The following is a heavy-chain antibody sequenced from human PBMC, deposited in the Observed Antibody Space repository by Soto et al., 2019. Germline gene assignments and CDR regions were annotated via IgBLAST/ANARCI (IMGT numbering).Heavy chain of an antibody. J-gene: IGHJ4*02. Sequence: QVQLVESGGGVVQPGRSLRLSCAASGFTFSTYGMHWVRQAPGKGLEWVAVIWYDGSYKYYSDSVKGRFTISRDNSKNTLVLQMNSLRAEDTAVYYGARDYLVIPHRVIDYWGQGTLVTVSS. CDR3: ARDYLVIPHRVIDY. CDR1: GFTFSTYG. CDR2: IWYDGSYK. D-gene: IGHD2-15*01. V-gene: IGHV3-33*01.